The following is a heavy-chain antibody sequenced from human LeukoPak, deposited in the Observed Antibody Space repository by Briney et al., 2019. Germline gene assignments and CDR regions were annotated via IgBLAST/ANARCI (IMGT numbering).Heavy chain of an antibody. V-gene: IGHV4-4*02. J-gene: IGHJ4*02. D-gene: IGHD3-9*01. CDR2: IYHSGGI. Sequence: SETLSLTCAVSGVSISSSNWWSWVRQTPGKGPEWIAEIYHSGGINYNPSLRGRVTISVDKSKNQFSLNLSSVTAADTAVYYCARDLNRNLDYWGQGTLVTVSS. CDR3: ARDLNRNLDY. CDR1: GVSISSSNW.